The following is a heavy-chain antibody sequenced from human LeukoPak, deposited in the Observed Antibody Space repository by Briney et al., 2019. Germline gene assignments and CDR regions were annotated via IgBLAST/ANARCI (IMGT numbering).Heavy chain of an antibody. J-gene: IGHJ3*02. V-gene: IGHV1-8*01. D-gene: IGHD4-23*01. CDR3: ARVGPYGGNSAPYAFDI. CDR1: GYTFTSYD. CDR2: MNPNSGNT. Sequence: EASVKVSCKASGYTFTSYDINWVPQATGQGLEWMGWMNPNSGNTGYAQKFQGRVTMTRNTSISTAYMELSSLRSEDTAVYYCARVGPYGGNSAPYAFDIWGQGTMVTVSS.